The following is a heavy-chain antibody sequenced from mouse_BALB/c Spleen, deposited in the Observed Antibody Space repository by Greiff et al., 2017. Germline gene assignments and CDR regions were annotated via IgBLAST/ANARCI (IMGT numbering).Heavy chain of an antibody. V-gene: IGHV5-6-4*01. D-gene: IGHD2-3*01. J-gene: IGHJ2*01. CDR3: TRDADGSNYFDY. CDR1: GFTFSSYT. CDR2: ISSGGSYT. Sequence: EVKLVESGGGLVKPGGSLKLSCAASGFTFSSYTMSWVRQTPEKRLEWVATISSGGSYTYYPDSVKGRFTISRDNAKNTLYLQMSSLKSEDTAMYYCTRDADGSNYFDYWGQGTTLTVSS.